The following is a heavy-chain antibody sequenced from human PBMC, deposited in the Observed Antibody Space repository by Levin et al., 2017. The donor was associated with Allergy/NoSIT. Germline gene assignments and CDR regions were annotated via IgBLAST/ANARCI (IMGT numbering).Heavy chain of an antibody. V-gene: IGHV3-23*01. CDR1: GFTFSSYA. D-gene: IGHD5-18*01. CDR3: AKAGGYSYGPGPSYYGMDV. Sequence: PGGSLRLSCAASGFTFSSYAMSWVRQAPGKGLEWVSAISGSGGSTYYADSVKGRFTISRDNSKNTLYLQMNSLRAEDTAVYYCAKAGGYSYGPGPSYYGMDVWGQGTTVTVSS. CDR2: ISGSGGST. J-gene: IGHJ6*02.